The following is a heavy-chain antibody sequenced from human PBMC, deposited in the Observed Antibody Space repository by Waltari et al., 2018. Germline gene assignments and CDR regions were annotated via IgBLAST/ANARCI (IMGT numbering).Heavy chain of an antibody. CDR2: ISSSSSTI. D-gene: IGHD3-16*01. CDR3: ARERIMITFGGVSHDAFDI. J-gene: IGHJ3*02. V-gene: IGHV3-48*04. CDR1: GFTFSSYS. Sequence: EVQLVESGGGLVQPGGSLRLSCAASGFTFSSYSMNWVRQAPGKGLEWVSYISSSSSTIYYADTVKGRFTISRDNAKNSLYLQMNSLRAEDTAVYYCARERIMITFGGVSHDAFDIWGQGTMVTVSS.